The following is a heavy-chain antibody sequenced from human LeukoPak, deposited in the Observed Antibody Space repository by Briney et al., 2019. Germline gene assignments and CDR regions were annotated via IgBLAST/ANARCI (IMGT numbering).Heavy chain of an antibody. J-gene: IGHJ4*02. CDR1: GFTFSSYS. Sequence: PGGSLRLSCAASGFTFSSYSMNWVRQAPGKGLEWVSSISSSSSYIYYADSVKGRFTIPRDNAKNSLYLQMNSLRAEDTAVYYCARFRVATMVRGVIEDYWGQGTLVTVSS. V-gene: IGHV3-21*01. D-gene: IGHD3-10*01. CDR2: ISSSSSYI. CDR3: ARFRVATMVRGVIEDY.